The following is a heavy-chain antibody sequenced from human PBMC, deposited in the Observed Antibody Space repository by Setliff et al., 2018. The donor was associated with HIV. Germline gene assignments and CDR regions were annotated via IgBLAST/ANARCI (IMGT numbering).Heavy chain of an antibody. D-gene: IGHD2-2*01. V-gene: IGHV1-69*05. Sequence: SVKVSCKASGDTFSNYAISWVRQAPGQGLEWMGGIIPIFGTASHAQKFQGRVTITTDESTSTAYVELSSLRFEDTAMYYCASAYCSSTGCYVRWGNGMDVWGQGTTVTVSS. CDR1: GDTFSNYA. J-gene: IGHJ6*02. CDR2: IIPIFGTA. CDR3: ASAYCSSTGCYVRWGNGMDV.